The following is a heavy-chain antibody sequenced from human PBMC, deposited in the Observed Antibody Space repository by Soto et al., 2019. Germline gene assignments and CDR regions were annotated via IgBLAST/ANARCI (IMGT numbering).Heavy chain of an antibody. CDR1: GYSFTSYW. D-gene: IGHD1-7*01. V-gene: IGHV5-51*01. J-gene: IGHJ6*02. CDR3: ARQLELPDYYYYGMDV. Sequence: GESLKISCKGSGYSFTSYWIGWVRQIPGKGLGWMGIIYPGDSDTRYSPSFQGQVTISADKSISTAYLQWSSLKASDTAMYYCARQLELPDYYYYGMDVWGQGTTVTVSS. CDR2: IYPGDSDT.